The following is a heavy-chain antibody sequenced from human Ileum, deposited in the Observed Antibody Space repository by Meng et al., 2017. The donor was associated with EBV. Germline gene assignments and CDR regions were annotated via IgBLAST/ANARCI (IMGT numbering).Heavy chain of an antibody. CDR1: DGSISSSNYY. J-gene: IGHJ2*01. CDR2: IYNSGST. V-gene: IGHV4-30-4*01. CDR3: ARGQKGYFDL. Sequence: QVQRRGSGPGLVKPSPTLSLTCTVSDGSISSSNYYWSWIRQPPGKGLEWSGHIYNSGSTYYNPSLKSRITISVDTSKNQFSLKLSSVTAADTAVYYCARGQKGYFDLWGRGTLVTVSS.